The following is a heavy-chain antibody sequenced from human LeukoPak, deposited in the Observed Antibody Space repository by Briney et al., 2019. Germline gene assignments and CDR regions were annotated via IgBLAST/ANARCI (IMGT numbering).Heavy chain of an antibody. CDR3: AIIRFEVRVDVFDI. J-gene: IGHJ3*02. CDR1: GGTFSSYA. V-gene: IGHV1-69*13. Sequence: ASVKVSCKASGGTFSSYAISWARQAPGQGLEWMGGIIPIFGTANYAQKFQGRVTITADESTSTAYMELSSLRSEDTAVYYFAIIRFEVRVDVFDIWGQGTMVTVSS. CDR2: IIPIFGTA. D-gene: IGHD3-10*01.